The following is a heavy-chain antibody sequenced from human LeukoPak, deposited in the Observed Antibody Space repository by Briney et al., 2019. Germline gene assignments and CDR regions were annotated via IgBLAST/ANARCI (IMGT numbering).Heavy chain of an antibody. CDR3: AKGGGYEAQYYYYYLDV. J-gene: IGHJ6*03. CDR1: GFTFSSYA. CDR2: ISYDGSNK. D-gene: IGHD5-12*01. V-gene: IGHV3-30*04. Sequence: SGGSLRLSCAASGFTFSSYAMHWVRQAPGKGLEWVAVISYDGSNKYYADSVKGRSTIYRDNSKNTLYLQMNSLGAEDTAVYYCAKGGGYEAQYYYYYLDVWGKGTTVTISS.